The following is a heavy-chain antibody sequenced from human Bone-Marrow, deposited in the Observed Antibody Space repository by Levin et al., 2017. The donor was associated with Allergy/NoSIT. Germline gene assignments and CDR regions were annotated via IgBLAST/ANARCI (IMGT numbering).Heavy chain of an antibody. CDR3: ARVNSGRYWGDGFDI. J-gene: IGHJ3*02. D-gene: IGHD1-26*01. CDR2: IKQDGSEK. Sequence: QTGGSLRLSCAASGFTFNTYWMSWVRQAPGKGLEWVANIKQDGSEKYYVDSVKGRFTISRDNAKNSLYLQMNSLRAEDTAVYFCARVNSGRYWGDGFDIWGQGTMVTVSS. CDR1: GFTFNTYW. V-gene: IGHV3-7*04.